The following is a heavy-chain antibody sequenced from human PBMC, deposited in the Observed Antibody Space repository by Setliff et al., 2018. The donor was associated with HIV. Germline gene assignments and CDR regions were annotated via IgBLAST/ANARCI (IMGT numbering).Heavy chain of an antibody. CDR2: ISDDGSTK. V-gene: IGHV3-30*04. J-gene: IGHJ4*02. CDR1: GFTFSRYA. D-gene: IGHD4-4*01. CDR3: ATPPADYRNY. Sequence: TGGSLRLSCAASGFTFSRYAMHWVRQTPGKGLEWVALISDDGSTKYYADSVKGRFIISRDNSKNTLYLQMNSLRPDDTSVYYCATPPADYRNYWGQGTLVTVSS.